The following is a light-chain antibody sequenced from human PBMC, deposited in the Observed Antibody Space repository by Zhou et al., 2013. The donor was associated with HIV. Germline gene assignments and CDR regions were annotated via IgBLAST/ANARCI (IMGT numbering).Light chain of an antibody. V-gene: IGKV1-5*03. CDR1: QSIGNW. Sequence: DIQMTQSPPTLSAFVGDRVTITCRASQSIGNWLAWYQQKPGKAPNLLIYKGSTLQSGVPARFSGSVSGTEFTLTISSLQPEDFATYYCQQYGSSRTFGQGTKVGDQT. CDR2: KGS. J-gene: IGKJ1*01. CDR3: QQYGSSRT.